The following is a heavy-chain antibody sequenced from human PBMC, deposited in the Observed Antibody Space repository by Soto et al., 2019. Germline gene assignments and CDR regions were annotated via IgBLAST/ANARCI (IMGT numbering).Heavy chain of an antibody. Sequence: SETLSLTCTVSGGSISSSSYYWGWIRQPPGKGLEWIGSIYYSGSTYYNPSLKSRVTISVDTSKNQFSLKLSSVTAADTAVYYCARVGPCGGDCYSLDYWGQGTLVTVSS. CDR3: ARVGPCGGDCYSLDY. D-gene: IGHD2-21*02. V-gene: IGHV4-39*07. J-gene: IGHJ4*02. CDR2: IYYSGST. CDR1: GGSISSSSYY.